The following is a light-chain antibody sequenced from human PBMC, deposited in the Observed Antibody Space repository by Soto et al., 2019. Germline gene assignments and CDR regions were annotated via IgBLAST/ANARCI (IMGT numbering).Light chain of an antibody. J-gene: IGKJ1*01. CDR1: QSVSNIY. V-gene: IGKV3-20*01. CDR2: DGS. CDR3: QQYGNSLSWT. Sequence: EIVLPHSPGTPSLSPGTPATLSLRAIQSVSNIYLGWYQQKPGQAPRLLIFDGSSRATGIPDRFSGSGSGTDFTLTISRLEPEDFAVYYCQQYGNSLSWTFGQGTKVDIK.